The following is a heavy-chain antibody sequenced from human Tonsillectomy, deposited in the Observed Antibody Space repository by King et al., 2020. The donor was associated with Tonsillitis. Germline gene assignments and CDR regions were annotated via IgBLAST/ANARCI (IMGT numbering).Heavy chain of an antibody. J-gene: IGHJ3*02. CDR1: GDSVSSNSAA. CDR2: TYYRSKWYN. Sequence: VQLQQSGPGLVKPSQTLSLTCAISGDSVSSNSAAWNWLRQSPSRGLEWLGRTYYRSKWYNDYAVSVKSRITINPDTSKNQFSLQLNSVTPEDTAVYYCARIQGTFGRYCSGGSCRRLGAFDIWGQGTMVTVSS. CDR3: ARIQGTFGRYCSGGSCRRLGAFDI. D-gene: IGHD2-15*01. V-gene: IGHV6-1*01.